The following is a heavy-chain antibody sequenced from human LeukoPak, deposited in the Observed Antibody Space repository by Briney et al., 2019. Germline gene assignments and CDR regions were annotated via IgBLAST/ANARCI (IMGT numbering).Heavy chain of an antibody. CDR3: ARHGIRDYVWGSYRYSWFDP. V-gene: IGHV4-59*08. CDR1: GGSISSYY. Sequence: PSETLSLTCTVSGGSISSYYWSRIRQPPGKGLEWIGYIYYSGSTNYNPSLKSRVTISVDTSKNQFSLKLSSVTAADTAVYYCARHGIRDYVWGSYRYSWFDPWGQGTLVTVSS. J-gene: IGHJ5*02. D-gene: IGHD3-16*02. CDR2: IYYSGST.